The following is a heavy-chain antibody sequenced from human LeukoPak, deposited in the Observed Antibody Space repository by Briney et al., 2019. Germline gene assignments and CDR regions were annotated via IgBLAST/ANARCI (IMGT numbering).Heavy chain of an antibody. V-gene: IGHV3-30*18. J-gene: IGHJ4*02. D-gene: IGHD6-13*01. Sequence: GGSLRLSCAGSGFTFSSYGMHWVRQAPGKGLEWVAVISYDGSNKYYADSVKGRFTISRDNSKNTLYLQMNSLRAEDTAVYYCAKDRQLVLHYWGQGTLVTVSS. CDR2: ISYDGSNK. CDR3: AKDRQLVLHY. CDR1: GFTFSSYG.